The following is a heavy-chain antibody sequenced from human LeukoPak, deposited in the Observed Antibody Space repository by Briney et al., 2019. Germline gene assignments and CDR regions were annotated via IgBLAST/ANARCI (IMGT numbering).Heavy chain of an antibody. V-gene: IGHV4-31*03. Sequence: SETLSLTCSVSGGSMSSGGYYWSWIRQHPGKGLEWMGHIYYSGTVYYNPSLRSRVSISVDTSKNQFSLRSSFVTVADTAVYYCARLGMAASYFYDSSGDKFDYWGQGTLVTVSS. CDR3: ARLGMAASYFYDSSGDKFDY. CDR2: IYYSGTV. D-gene: IGHD3-22*01. CDR1: GGSMSSGGYY. J-gene: IGHJ4*02.